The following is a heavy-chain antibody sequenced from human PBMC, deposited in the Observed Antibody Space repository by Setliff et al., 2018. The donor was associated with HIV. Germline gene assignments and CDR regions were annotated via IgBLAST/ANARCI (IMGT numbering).Heavy chain of an antibody. V-gene: IGHV4-34*01. CDR1: GGSFSGYY. D-gene: IGHD3-3*01. Sequence: PSETLSLTCAVYGGSFSGYYWSWSRQPPGKGLEWIGEINHSGSTNYNPSLKSRVTISVDTSKNQFSLKLSSVTAADTAVYYCARGGYNFWSGYSYWGQGTLVTVSS. J-gene: IGHJ4*02. CDR2: INHSGST. CDR3: ARGGYNFWSGYSY.